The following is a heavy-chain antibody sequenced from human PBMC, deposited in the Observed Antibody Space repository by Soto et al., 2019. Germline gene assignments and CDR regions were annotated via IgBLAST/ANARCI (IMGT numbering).Heavy chain of an antibody. CDR3: ARAVYCSGGSCYSSSAFDY. D-gene: IGHD2-15*01. CDR2: INPNSGGT. Sequence: QVQLVQSGAEVKKPGASVKVSCKASGYTFTGYYMHWVRQAPGQGLEWMGWINPNSGGTNYAQKFQGWGTMTRDTSISTAYMELSRLRSDDTAVYYCARAVYCSGGSCYSSSAFDYWGQGTLVTVSS. V-gene: IGHV1-2*04. J-gene: IGHJ4*02. CDR1: GYTFTGYY.